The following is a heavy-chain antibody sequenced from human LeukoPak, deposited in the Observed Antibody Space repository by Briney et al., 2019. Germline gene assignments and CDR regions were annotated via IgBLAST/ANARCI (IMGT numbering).Heavy chain of an antibody. Sequence: ASVKVSCKASGYTFTSYGISWVRQAPGQGLEWMGWISAYNGNTNYAQKLQGRVTMTRDTSTSTVYMELSSLKSEDTAVYYCARVLNSSGYSDYWGQGTLVTVSS. CDR3: ARVLNSSGYSDY. V-gene: IGHV1-18*01. CDR1: GYTFTSYG. D-gene: IGHD3-22*01. J-gene: IGHJ4*02. CDR2: ISAYNGNT.